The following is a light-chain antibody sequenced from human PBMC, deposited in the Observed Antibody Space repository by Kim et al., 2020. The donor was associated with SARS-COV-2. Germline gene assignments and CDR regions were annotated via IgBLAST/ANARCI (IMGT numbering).Light chain of an antibody. CDR2: QDS. J-gene: IGLJ2*01. V-gene: IGLV3-1*01. Sequence: GSPGQTASITCSGDKLGDKYACWYQQKPGQSPVLVIYQDSQRPSGIPERFSGSNSGNTATLTISGTQAMDEADYYCQAWDSSTVVFGGGTQLTVL. CDR1: KLGDKY. CDR3: QAWDSSTVV.